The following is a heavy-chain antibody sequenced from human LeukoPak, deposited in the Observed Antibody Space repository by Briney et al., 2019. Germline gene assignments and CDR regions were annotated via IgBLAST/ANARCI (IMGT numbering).Heavy chain of an antibody. CDR1: GGSISSSSYY. CDR2: IYYSGST. Sequence: SETLSLTCTVSGGSISSSSYYWGWIRQPPGKGLEWIGTIYYSGSTYYNPSLKSRVTISINTSNNQFSLKLSSVTAADTAVYYCARQVYGPINRDFDYWGQGTLVTVSS. CDR3: ARQVYGPINRDFDY. D-gene: IGHD5-24*01. J-gene: IGHJ4*02. V-gene: IGHV4-39*01.